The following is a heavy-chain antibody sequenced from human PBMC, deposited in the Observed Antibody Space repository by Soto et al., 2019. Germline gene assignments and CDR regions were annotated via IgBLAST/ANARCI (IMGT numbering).Heavy chain of an antibody. J-gene: IGHJ4*02. CDR2: INAGNGNT. V-gene: IGHV1-3*01. D-gene: IGHD2-15*01. CDR3: ARGPGGPDGPGDY. Sequence: QVQLVQSGAEVKKPGASVKVSCKASGYTFTSYGMHWVRQAPGQRLEWMGWINAGNGNTKYSQKFQGRVTITRDTSASTAYMDLSSLRSEDTAVYYCARGPGGPDGPGDYWGQGTLVTVSS. CDR1: GYTFTSYG.